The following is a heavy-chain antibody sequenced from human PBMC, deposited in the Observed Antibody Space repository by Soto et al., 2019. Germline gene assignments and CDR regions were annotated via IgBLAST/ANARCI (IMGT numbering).Heavy chain of an antibody. Sequence: PGGSLRLSCSASGFTFSSYAMHWVRQAPGKGLEYVSAISSNGGSTYYADSVKGRFTISRDNPKNTLYLQMSSLRAEDTAVYYCGKVVDIVATAYFDYWGQGTLVTVSS. CDR3: GKVVDIVATAYFDY. V-gene: IGHV3-64D*06. CDR1: GFTFSSYA. D-gene: IGHD5-12*01. J-gene: IGHJ4*02. CDR2: ISSNGGST.